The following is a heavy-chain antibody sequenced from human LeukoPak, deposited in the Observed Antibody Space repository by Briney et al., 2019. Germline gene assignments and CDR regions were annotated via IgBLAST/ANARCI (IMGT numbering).Heavy chain of an antibody. CDR1: GGSISPYY. CDR3: ARSSEGRYYYDSSGFSYYYYYMDV. CDR2: IYYSGST. D-gene: IGHD3-22*01. J-gene: IGHJ6*03. Sequence: SETLSLTCTVSGGSISPYYWSWIRQPPGKGLEWIGYIYYSGSTNYNPSLKSRVTISVDTSKNQFSLKLSSVTAADTAVYYCARSSEGRYYYDSSGFSYYYYYMDVWGKGTTVTISS. V-gene: IGHV4-59*01.